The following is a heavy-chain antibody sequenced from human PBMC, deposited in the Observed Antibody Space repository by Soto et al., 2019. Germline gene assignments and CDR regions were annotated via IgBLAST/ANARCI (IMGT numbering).Heavy chain of an antibody. CDR3: ARLIGDSWLDS. J-gene: IGHJ5*01. V-gene: IGHV6-1*01. CDR1: GDSVSTNGAT. D-gene: IGHD2-8*01. Sequence: SQTLSLTCAISGDSVSTNGATWDWIRQSPSRGLEWLGRTYYRPRWYNDYAESVRGRITINPDTSNNQLSLQLNSVTPDDTAVYYCARLIGDSWLDSWGQGILVTVSS. CDR2: TYYRPRWYN.